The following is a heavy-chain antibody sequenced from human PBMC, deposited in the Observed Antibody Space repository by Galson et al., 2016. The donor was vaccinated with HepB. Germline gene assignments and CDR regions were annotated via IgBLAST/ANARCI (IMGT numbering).Heavy chain of an antibody. CDR3: ALSRRSGYSYASNWFDP. CDR2: IYWDDDK. V-gene: IGHV2-5*02. CDR1: GFSLNTRGVG. J-gene: IGHJ5*02. D-gene: IGHD5-18*01. Sequence: PALVKPTQTLTLTCTFSGFSLNTRGVGVGWIRQPPGKALEWLALIYWDDDKRYSPSLNDRLTITKDTSKNQVVLTMTNMDPVDTATYYCALSRRSGYSYASNWFDPWGQGTLVTVSS.